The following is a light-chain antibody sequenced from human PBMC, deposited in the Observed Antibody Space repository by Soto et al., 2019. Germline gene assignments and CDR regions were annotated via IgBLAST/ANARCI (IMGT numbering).Light chain of an antibody. CDR2: LTSDGSH. V-gene: IGLV4-69*01. J-gene: IGLJ2*01. CDR1: SGHSNYA. CDR3: QTWDTGVV. Sequence: QLVLTQSPSASASLGASVKLTCTLSSGHSNYAIAWHQQQPEKGPRFLMKLTSDGSHTKGXXIXDRFSGSSSGAERSLTISSLQSDDEADYYCQTWDTGVVFGGGTKLTVL.